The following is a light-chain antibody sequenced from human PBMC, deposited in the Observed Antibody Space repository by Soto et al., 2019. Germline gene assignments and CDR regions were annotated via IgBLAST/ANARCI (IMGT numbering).Light chain of an antibody. CDR2: DAS. CDR1: QSISSW. V-gene: IGKV1-5*01. CDR3: QQYNSYHS. J-gene: IGKJ1*01. Sequence: IHMTHSPSTLSASVVYRVTITCRASQSISSWLAWYQQKPGKAPKLLIYDASTLESGVPSRFSGSGSGTEFTLTISSLQPDDFATYYCQQYNSYHSFGQGTKVDIK.